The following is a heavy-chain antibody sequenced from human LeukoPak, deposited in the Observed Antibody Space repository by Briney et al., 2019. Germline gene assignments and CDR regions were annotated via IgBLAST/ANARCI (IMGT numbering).Heavy chain of an antibody. V-gene: IGHV4-34*01. D-gene: IGHD3-10*01. CDR2: INHSGRT. Sequence: SETLSLTCPVYGGSLSGYYWSWIRQPPSKGLEWIGVINHSGRTNHNPPLTSGVTIPEDTTQNQFSLRLSSVPAAGPAVSYCARGDYGSGSYGFYYNYYRDVWGEGTRVTISS. CDR1: GGSLSGYY. J-gene: IGHJ6*03. CDR3: ARGDYGSGSYGFYYNYYRDV.